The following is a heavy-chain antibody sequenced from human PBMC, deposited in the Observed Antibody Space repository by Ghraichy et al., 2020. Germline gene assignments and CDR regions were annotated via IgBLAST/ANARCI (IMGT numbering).Heavy chain of an antibody. CDR2: ISGSGGST. D-gene: IGHD3-3*01. V-gene: IGHV3-23*01. CDR3: AKWPSAFWSGYSNGMDV. Sequence: GGSLRLSCAASGFSFSSYAMSWVRQAPGKGLEWVSAISGSGGSTYYADSVKGRFIISRDNSKNTLYLQMNSLRAEDTAVYYCAKWPSAFWSGYSNGMDVWGQGTTVTVSS. CDR1: GFSFSSYA. J-gene: IGHJ6*02.